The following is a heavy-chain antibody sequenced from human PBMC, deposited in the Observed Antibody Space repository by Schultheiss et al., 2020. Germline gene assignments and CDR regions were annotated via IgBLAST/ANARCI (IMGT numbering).Heavy chain of an antibody. CDR2: INPNSGGT. J-gene: IGHJ4*02. CDR3: ARGDYGGTDFDY. CDR1: GGTFSSYA. D-gene: IGHD4-23*01. V-gene: IGHV1-8*02. Sequence: ASVKVSCKASGGTFSSYAISWVRQAPGQGLEWMGWINPNSGGTNYAQKFQGRVTMTRDTSTSTVYMELSSLRSEDTAVYYCARGDYGGTDFDYWGQGTLVTVSS.